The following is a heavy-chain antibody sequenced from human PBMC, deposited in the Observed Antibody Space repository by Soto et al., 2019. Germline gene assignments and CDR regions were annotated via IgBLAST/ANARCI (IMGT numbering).Heavy chain of an antibody. CDR2: IQVKSDGATT. Sequence: EVQLVESGGGLVKPGGSLGLSCAASGFTFSNAWMSWVRQAPGKGLEWVGRIQVKSDGATTDYAAPVKGRFTMSRDDSKNTLYLQMNSLRADDTAVYYCTTGFGDYWGQGTLVTVSS. V-gene: IGHV3-15*01. D-gene: IGHD3-10*01. CDR1: GFTFSNAW. CDR3: TTGFGDY. J-gene: IGHJ4*02.